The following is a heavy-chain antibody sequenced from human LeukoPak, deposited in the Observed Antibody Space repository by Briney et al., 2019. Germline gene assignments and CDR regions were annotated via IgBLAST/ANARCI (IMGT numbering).Heavy chain of an antibody. CDR3: ARDWDGSGSPLGATFDY. D-gene: IGHD3-10*01. CDR2: INWNGGRT. Sequence: SGGSLRLSCAASGFVFGDYGMSWVCQGPGKGLEWVSGINWNGGRTGYADSVKGRFTISRDNAKNSLYLQMNSLRAEDTALYYCARDWDGSGSPLGATFDYWGQGTLVTVSS. CDR1: GFVFGDYG. V-gene: IGHV3-20*04. J-gene: IGHJ4*02.